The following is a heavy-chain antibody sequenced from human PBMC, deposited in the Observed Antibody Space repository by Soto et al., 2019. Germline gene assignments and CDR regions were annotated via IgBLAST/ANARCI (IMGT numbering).Heavy chain of an antibody. CDR1: GFTFSSYA. CDR2: ISGSGGST. V-gene: IGHV3-23*01. J-gene: IGHJ4*02. D-gene: IGHD6-13*01. CDR3: AKGSHGYSSSWYSDY. Sequence: PGGSLRLSCAASGFTFSSYAMSWARQAPGKGLEWVSAISGSGGSTYYADSVKGRFTTSRDNSKNTLYLQMNSLRAEDTAVYYCAKGSHGYSSSWYSDYWGQGTLVTVSS.